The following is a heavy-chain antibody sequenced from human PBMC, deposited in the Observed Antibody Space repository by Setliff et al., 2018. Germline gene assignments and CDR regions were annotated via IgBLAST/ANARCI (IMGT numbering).Heavy chain of an antibody. CDR1: GDSISSYY. CDR2: IYYSGST. D-gene: IGHD7-27*01. J-gene: IGHJ5*02. Sequence: ETLSLTCTVSGDSISSYYWSWIRQPPGKGLEWIGYIYYSGSTNYNPSLKSRVTMSVATFENHFSLKLNSLTAADTAVYYCARVTNWGLDLRFDPWGQGILVTVS. V-gene: IGHV4-59*01. CDR3: ARVTNWGLDLRFDP.